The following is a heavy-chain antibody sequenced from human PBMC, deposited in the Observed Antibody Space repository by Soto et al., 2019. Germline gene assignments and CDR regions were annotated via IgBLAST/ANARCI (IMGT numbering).Heavy chain of an antibody. CDR3: AKRELDDK. D-gene: IGHD3-3*02. Sequence: EVQLLESGGRFVQPGGSLRLSCAASGFTFRSYGMSWVRQAPGKGLEWISAISDNGGRTDYADSVKGRFTIARDNSKNTLFLQMNTLKAEDTAVYYCAKRELDDKWGQGTLVTVS. J-gene: IGHJ4*02. CDR2: ISDNGGRT. V-gene: IGHV3-23*01. CDR1: GFTFRSYG.